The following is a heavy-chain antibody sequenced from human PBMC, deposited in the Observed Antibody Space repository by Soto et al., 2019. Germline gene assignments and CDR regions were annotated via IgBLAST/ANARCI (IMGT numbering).Heavy chain of an antibody. CDR2: ISSGGSFM. Sequence: EVQLVESGGGLVKPGGSLRLSCAASGFTFSDFTMNWVRQAPGKGLQWVSSISSGGSFMSYADSVRGRFTISRDNAKNSLYLQVDSLRAEDTAVFFCARGSRRTFDYWGQGTLVTVSS. D-gene: IGHD6-13*01. V-gene: IGHV3-21*01. J-gene: IGHJ4*02. CDR3: ARGSRRTFDY. CDR1: GFTFSDFT.